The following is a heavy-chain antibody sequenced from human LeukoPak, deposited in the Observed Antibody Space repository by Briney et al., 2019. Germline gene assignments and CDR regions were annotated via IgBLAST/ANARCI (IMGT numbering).Heavy chain of an antibody. V-gene: IGHV3-21*01. CDR3: ASGGNSGQSS. J-gene: IGHJ5*02. D-gene: IGHD4-23*01. CDR1: GFTFSSYS. CDR2: ISSSSSYI. Sequence: PGRSLRLSCAASGFTFSSYSMNWVRQAPGKGLEWVSSISSSSSYIYYADSVKGRFTISRDNAKNSLYLQMNSLRAEDTAVYYCASGGNSGQSSWGQGTLVTVSS.